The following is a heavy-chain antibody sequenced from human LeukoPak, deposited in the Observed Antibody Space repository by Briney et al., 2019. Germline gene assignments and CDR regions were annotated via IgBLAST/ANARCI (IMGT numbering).Heavy chain of an antibody. CDR2: ISYDGSNK. J-gene: IGHJ4*02. Sequence: PGRSLRLSCAASGFTFSGYAMHWVRQAPGKGLEWVAVISYDGSNKYYADSVKGRFTISRDNSKNTLYLQMNSLRAEDTAVYYCASSKSSSAYNWGQGTLVTVSS. V-gene: IGHV3-30-3*01. D-gene: IGHD6-6*01. CDR3: ASSKSSSAYN. CDR1: GFTFSGYA.